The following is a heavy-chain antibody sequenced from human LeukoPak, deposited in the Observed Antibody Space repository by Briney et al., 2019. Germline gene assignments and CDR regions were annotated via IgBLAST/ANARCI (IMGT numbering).Heavy chain of an antibody. CDR3: ARLNIIGSSPVHHFDY. J-gene: IGHJ4*02. CDR1: GGSISGYY. Sequence: SETLSLTCTVSGGSISGYYWSWSRQPPGKGLEYIAYIYYSGSTDYNPSLKSRVTISVDTSKNQFSLKLSSVTAADTAVYYCARLNIIGSSPVHHFDYWGQGTLVTVSS. CDR2: IYYSGST. V-gene: IGHV4-59*08. D-gene: IGHD6-13*01.